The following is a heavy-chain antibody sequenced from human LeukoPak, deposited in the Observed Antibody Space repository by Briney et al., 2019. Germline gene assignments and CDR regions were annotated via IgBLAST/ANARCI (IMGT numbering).Heavy chain of an antibody. D-gene: IGHD3-22*01. Sequence: PSETLSLTCTVSGGSISSYYWSWIRQPPGKGLEWIGYIYYSGGTNYNPSLKSRVTISVDTSKSQFSLKLTSVTAADTAVYYCARSTGAMIASRVWFDPWGQGTLVTVSS. V-gene: IGHV4-59*01. CDR3: ARSTGAMIASRVWFDP. CDR1: GGSISSYY. J-gene: IGHJ5*02. CDR2: IYYSGGT.